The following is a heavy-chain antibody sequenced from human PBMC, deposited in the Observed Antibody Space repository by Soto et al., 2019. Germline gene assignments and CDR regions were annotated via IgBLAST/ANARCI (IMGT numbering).Heavy chain of an antibody. D-gene: IGHD3-10*01. CDR1: GFTFSSYG. J-gene: IGHJ4*02. V-gene: IGHV3-30*18. Sequence: PGGSLRLSCAASGFTFSSYGMHWVRQAPGKGLEWVAVISYDGSNKYYADSVKGRFTISRDNSKNTLYLQMNSLRAEDTAVYYCAKSLRPRGGFDYWGQGTLVTGSS. CDR3: AKSLRPRGGFDY. CDR2: ISYDGSNK.